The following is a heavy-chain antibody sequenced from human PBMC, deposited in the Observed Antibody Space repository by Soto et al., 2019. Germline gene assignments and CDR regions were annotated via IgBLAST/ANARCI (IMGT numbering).Heavy chain of an antibody. CDR2: ISYDGSNK. D-gene: IGHD2-15*01. CDR1: GFTFSSYG. CDR3: AKESAPPVATRVFDY. J-gene: IGHJ4*02. V-gene: IGHV3-30*18. Sequence: GGSLRLSCAASGFTFSSYGMHWVRQAPGKGLEWVAVISYDGSNKYYADSVKGRFTISRDNSKNTLYLQMNSLRAEDTAVYYCAKESAPPVATRVFDYWGQGTLVTVSS.